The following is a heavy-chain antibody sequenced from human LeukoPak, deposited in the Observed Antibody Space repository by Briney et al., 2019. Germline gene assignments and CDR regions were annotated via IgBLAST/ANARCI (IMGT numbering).Heavy chain of an antibody. J-gene: IGHJ4*02. CDR3: ARLGIAVAGAFDY. D-gene: IGHD6-19*01. CDR1: GGSISSYY. Sequence: PSETLSLTCTVSGGSISSYYWSWIRQPPGKGLEWIGYIYYSGSTNYNPSLKSRVTISVDTSKNQFSLKLSSVTAADTAVYYCARLGIAVAGAFDYWGQGALVTVSS. V-gene: IGHV4-59*08. CDR2: IYYSGST.